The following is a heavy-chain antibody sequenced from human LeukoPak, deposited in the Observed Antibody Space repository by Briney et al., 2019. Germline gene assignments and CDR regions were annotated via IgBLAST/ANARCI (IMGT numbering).Heavy chain of an antibody. CDR3: ARDNWNRYFDY. D-gene: IGHD1-20*01. J-gene: IGHJ4*02. CDR2: ISSSSSYI. CDR1: GFTFSSYS. V-gene: IGHV3-21*01. Sequence: TGGSPRLSCAASGFTFSSYSMNWVRQAPGKGLEWVSSISSSSSYIYYADSVKGRFTISRDNAKNSLYLQMNSLRAEDTAVYYCARDNWNRYFDYWGQGTLVTVSS.